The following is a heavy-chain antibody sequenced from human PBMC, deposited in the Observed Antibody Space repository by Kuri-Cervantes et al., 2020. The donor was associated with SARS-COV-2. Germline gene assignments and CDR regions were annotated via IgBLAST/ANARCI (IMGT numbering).Heavy chain of an antibody. D-gene: IGHD3-10*01. CDR1: GYTFSVYY. V-gene: IGHV1-2*04. Sequence: ASVKVSCKASGYTFSVYYMYWVRQAPGQGLEWMGWINPNSGGTNYAQKFQGWVTMTRDTSISTAYMGLSRLRSDDTAVYYCARGMVRGIIQYYYYAMDVWGQGTTVTVSS. J-gene: IGHJ6*02. CDR3: ARGMVRGIIQYYYYAMDV. CDR2: INPNSGGT.